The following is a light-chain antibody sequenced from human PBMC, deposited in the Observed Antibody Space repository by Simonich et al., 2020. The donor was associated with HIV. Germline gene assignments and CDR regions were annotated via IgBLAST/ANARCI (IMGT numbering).Light chain of an antibody. CDR3: SSYTSSSTWV. Sequence: QSALTQPRSVSGSPGQSVTISCTGTSSDVGGYNYVSWYQPHPGKAPKLMIDDVSKRPSGVPDRFSGSKSGNTASLTISGLQAEHEADYYCSSYTSSSTWVFGGGTKLTVL. J-gene: IGLJ3*02. CDR2: DVS. CDR1: SSDVGGYNY. V-gene: IGLV2-11*01.